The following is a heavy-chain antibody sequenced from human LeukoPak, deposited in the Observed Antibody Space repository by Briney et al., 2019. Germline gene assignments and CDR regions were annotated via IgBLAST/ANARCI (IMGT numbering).Heavy chain of an antibody. D-gene: IGHD3-22*01. CDR3: ARGEDYYDSSGIRGY. V-gene: IGHV4-39*07. Sequence: SETLSLTFTVSGGSISSSSYYWGWIRQPPGKGLEWIGSIYHSGSTYYNPSLKSRVTISVDTSKNQFSLKLSSVTAADTAVYYCARGEDYYDSSGIRGYWGQGTLVTVSS. CDR2: IYHSGST. J-gene: IGHJ4*02. CDR1: GGSISSSSYY.